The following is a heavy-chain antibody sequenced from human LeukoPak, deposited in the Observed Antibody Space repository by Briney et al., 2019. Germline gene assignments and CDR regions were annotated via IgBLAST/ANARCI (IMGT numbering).Heavy chain of an antibody. D-gene: IGHD1-14*01. J-gene: IGHJ4*02. V-gene: IGHV3-74*03. CDR3: TSGIGTYDY. CDR2: ISKDGGST. CDR1: GLTFSEYW. Sequence: GGSLRLSCAVSGLTFSEYWVHWVRQDAGKGLVWVAGISKDGGSTEYADFVKGRCTISRDNAKNTLYLQMNSLTVDDTAVYYCTSGIGTYDYWGLGAQVTVSS.